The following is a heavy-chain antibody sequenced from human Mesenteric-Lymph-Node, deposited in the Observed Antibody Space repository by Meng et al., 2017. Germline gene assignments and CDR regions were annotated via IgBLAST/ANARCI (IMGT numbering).Heavy chain of an antibody. V-gene: IGHV4-38-2*02. CDR1: GYSISSGYY. D-gene: IGHD3-16*02. CDR2: IYHSGST. Sequence: SETLSLTCTVSGYSISSGYYWGWIRQPPGKGLEWIGSIYHSGSTYYNPSLKSRVTISVDTSKNQFSLKLSSVTAADTAVYYCARDPQMITFGGVIVSSGGDAFDIWGQGTMVTVSS. J-gene: IGHJ3*02. CDR3: ARDPQMITFGGVIVSSGGDAFDI.